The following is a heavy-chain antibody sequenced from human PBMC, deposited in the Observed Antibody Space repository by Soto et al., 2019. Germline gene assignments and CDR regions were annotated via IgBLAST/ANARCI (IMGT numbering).Heavy chain of an antibody. D-gene: IGHD1-7*01. J-gene: IGHJ4*02. CDR2: IKQDGTEK. Sequence: EVQLVESGGGLVQPGGSLRLSCAASGFTFSGHWMTWVRQAPGKGLEWVANIKQDGTEKYYVGSVRGRFTISRDNAKNSVYLQMDSLRAEDSAVYYCARDQGVAGTTGDFDYWGPGTLVIVSS. CDR1: GFTFSGHW. V-gene: IGHV3-7*05. CDR3: ARDQGVAGTTGDFDY.